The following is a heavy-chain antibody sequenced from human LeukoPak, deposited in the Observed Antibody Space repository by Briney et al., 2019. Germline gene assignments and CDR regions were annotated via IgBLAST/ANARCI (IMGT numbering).Heavy chain of an antibody. CDR2: TSHRAHSYTT. D-gene: IGHD4-17*01. V-gene: IGHV3-72*01. Sequence: GGSLRLSCAASGFTFRDHYMDWVRQAPGKGLEWVGRTSHRAHSYTTKYAASVKGRFTVSRDDSKSSLYLQMNSLKTEDTAVYYCANLELTTVTTSPGPNWFDPWGQGTLVTVSS. CDR1: GFTFRDHY. J-gene: IGHJ5*02. CDR3: ANLELTTVTTSPGPNWFDP.